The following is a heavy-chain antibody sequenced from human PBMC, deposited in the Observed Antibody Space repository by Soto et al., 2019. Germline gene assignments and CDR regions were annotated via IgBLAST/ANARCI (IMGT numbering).Heavy chain of an antibody. D-gene: IGHD2-2*01. CDR1: GGSISSGDYY. J-gene: IGHJ5*02. Sequence: SETLSLTCTVSGGSISSGDYYWSWIRQPPGKGLEWIGYIYYSGSTYYNPSLKSRVTISVDTSKNQFSLKLSSVTAADTAVYYCARVPGMGYCSSTSCYRPYNWFDPWGQGPLVTVSS. CDR2: IYYSGST. V-gene: IGHV4-30-4*01. CDR3: ARVPGMGYCSSTSCYRPYNWFDP.